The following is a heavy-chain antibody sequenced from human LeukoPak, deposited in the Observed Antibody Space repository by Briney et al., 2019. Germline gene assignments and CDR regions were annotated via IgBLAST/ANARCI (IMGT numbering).Heavy chain of an antibody. CDR2: ISSNGGST. CDR1: GFTFSSYA. J-gene: IGHJ6*03. Sequence: GGSLRLSCSASGFTFSSYAMHWVRQAPGKGLEYVSAISSNGGSTYYADSVKGRFTISRDNSKKTLYLQMSSLRAEDTAVYYCVKGKGYDILTGYPVMDVWGKGTTVTVSS. V-gene: IGHV3-64D*06. CDR3: VKGKGYDILTGYPVMDV. D-gene: IGHD3-9*01.